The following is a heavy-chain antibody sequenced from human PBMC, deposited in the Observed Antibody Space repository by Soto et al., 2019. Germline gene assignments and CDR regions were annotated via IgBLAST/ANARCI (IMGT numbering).Heavy chain of an antibody. Sequence: QVQLQESGPGLVKPSQTLSLTCTDSGGSIRSSDYYWSWIRQPPGKGLEWIGYVYYSESAYYNPSLQSRGFISIDTSKNQCSLTLSSVTAADTAVYYCARVIITATGTSGFDSWGQGTLVTVSS. V-gene: IGHV4-30-4*01. CDR3: ARVIITATGTSGFDS. CDR2: VYYSESA. D-gene: IGHD6-13*01. CDR1: GGSIRSSDYY. J-gene: IGHJ4*02.